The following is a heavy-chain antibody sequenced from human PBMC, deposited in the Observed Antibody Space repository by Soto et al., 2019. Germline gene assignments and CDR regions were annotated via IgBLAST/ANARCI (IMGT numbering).Heavy chain of an antibody. J-gene: IGHJ4*02. CDR2: INACNGNT. Sequence: ASVKVSCKASGYTFTSYAMHWVRQAPGQRLEWMGWINACNGNTNYSQKFQGRVTITRDTSASTAYMELSSLRSEDTAVYYCAREPNYFDYWGQGTLVTVSS. CDR1: GYTFTSYA. V-gene: IGHV1-3*01. CDR3: AREPNYFDY.